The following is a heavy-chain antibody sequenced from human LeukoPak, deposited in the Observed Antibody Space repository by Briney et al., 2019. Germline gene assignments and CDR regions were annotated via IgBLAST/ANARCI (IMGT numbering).Heavy chain of an antibody. D-gene: IGHD2-21*01. Sequence: PGGSLRLSCAAPGFTFSSYAMSWVRQAPGKGVEWVSAISGSGGSTYYVDSVKGRFTISRDNSKNTLYLQMNSLRAEDTAVYYCAKLYASIVVPTGGAFDIWGQGTMVTVSS. CDR1: GFTFSSYA. CDR2: ISGSGGST. V-gene: IGHV3-23*01. CDR3: AKLYASIVVPTGGAFDI. J-gene: IGHJ3*02.